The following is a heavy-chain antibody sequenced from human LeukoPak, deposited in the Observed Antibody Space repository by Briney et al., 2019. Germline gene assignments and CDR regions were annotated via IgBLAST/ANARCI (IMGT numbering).Heavy chain of an antibody. J-gene: IGHJ4*02. CDR3: ARSSGSYPLDY. V-gene: IGHV3-64*01. Sequence: GGSLRLSCAVSGFTFSSYAMHWVRQAPGKGLEYVSAISSNGGSTYYANSVKGRFTISRDNSKNTLYLQMGSLRAEDMAVYYCARSSGSYPLDYWGQGTLVTVSS. CDR1: GFTFSSYA. CDR2: ISSNGGST. D-gene: IGHD1-26*01.